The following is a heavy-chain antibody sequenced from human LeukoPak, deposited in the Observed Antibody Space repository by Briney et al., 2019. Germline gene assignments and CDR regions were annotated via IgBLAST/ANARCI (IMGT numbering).Heavy chain of an antibody. D-gene: IGHD4-23*01. CDR3: ATGVEGAGNSED. CDR1: GYTLTELS. J-gene: IGHJ4*02. V-gene: IGHV1-24*01. Sequence: ASVKVSCKVSGYTLTELSMHWVRQAPGKGLEWMGGFDPEDGETTYAQKFQGRVTMTEDTSTDTAYMELSSLRSEDTAVYYCATGVEGAGNSEDWGQGTLVTVSS. CDR2: FDPEDGET.